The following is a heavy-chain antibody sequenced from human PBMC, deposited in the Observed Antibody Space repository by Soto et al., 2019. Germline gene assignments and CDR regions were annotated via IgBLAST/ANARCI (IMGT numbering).Heavy chain of an antibody. Sequence: QVQLVQSGAEVKLPGSSVKVSCKAPGGTFNNYAISWVRQAPGQGLEWMGGIVPIFGTARYAQNFQGRVTITAEKATSTAYMVRRSVRSEGWPGYYCARDHYDTSGRDKYYYSGWDVWGQGTTVTVSS. V-gene: IGHV1-69*06. CDR2: IVPIFGTA. CDR3: ARDHYDTSGRDKYYYSGWDV. D-gene: IGHD3-22*01. J-gene: IGHJ6*02. CDR1: GGTFNNYA.